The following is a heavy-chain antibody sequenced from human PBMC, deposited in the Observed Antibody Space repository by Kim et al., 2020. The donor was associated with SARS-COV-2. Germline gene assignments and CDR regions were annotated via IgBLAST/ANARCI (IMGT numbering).Heavy chain of an antibody. CDR2: ISGEGDSI. CDR1: GFTFDDYT. J-gene: IGHJ4*02. CDR3: AKKALRFRSHGSYFDY. V-gene: IGHV3-43*02. Sequence: GGSLRLSCAASGFTFDDYTMHWVRQAPGKGLEWVSIISGEGDSIYYADSVKDRFTISRDNSKNALYLQISSLTTEDTALYYCAKKALRFRSHGSYFDYWGQGALVTVSS. D-gene: IGHD3-10*01.